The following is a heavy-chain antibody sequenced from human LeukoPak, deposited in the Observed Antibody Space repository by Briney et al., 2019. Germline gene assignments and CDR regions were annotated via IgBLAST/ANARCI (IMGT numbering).Heavy chain of an antibody. CDR3: AKDGSTSLNWNYVSFWNY. CDR2: ISGSGGST. Sequence: GGSLRLSCAASGFTFSSYAMSWVRQAPGKGLEWVSAISGSGGSTYHADSVKGRFTISRDNSKNTLYLQMNSLRAEDTAVYYCAKDGSTSLNWNYVSFWNYWGQGTLVTVSS. D-gene: IGHD1-7*01. CDR1: GFTFSSYA. V-gene: IGHV3-23*01. J-gene: IGHJ4*02.